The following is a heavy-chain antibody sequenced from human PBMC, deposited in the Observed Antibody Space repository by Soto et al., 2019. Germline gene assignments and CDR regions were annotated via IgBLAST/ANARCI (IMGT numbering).Heavy chain of an antibody. CDR2: IGPESGAT. V-gene: IGHV1-2*02. J-gene: IGHJ4*02. D-gene: IGHD1-26*01. CDR3: GRGRSGQIVVFY. CDR1: GYTFHDHY. Sequence: ADSVKVSGKASGYTFHDHYIHWARQAPERGPEWMGEIGPESGATRYAQKFQGRVTMTRDMSITTVYMELSNLSPDDTAVYYCGRGRSGQIVVFYWGQGTPVTVSS.